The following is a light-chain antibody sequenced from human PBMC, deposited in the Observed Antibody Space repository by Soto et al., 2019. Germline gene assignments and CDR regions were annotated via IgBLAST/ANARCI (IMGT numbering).Light chain of an antibody. CDR2: KVS. V-gene: IGKV2-30*01. Sequence: DVGMTQSPLSLPVTLGQPASISCRSSQSLVYSDGNTYLNWFHQRPGESPRRLIYKVSNRDSGVPDRFSGSGSGTDFTLKISRVEAEDVGVYYCMQGTYWPRLTFGGGTKVEIK. J-gene: IGKJ4*01. CDR1: QSLVYSDGNTY. CDR3: MQGTYWPRLT.